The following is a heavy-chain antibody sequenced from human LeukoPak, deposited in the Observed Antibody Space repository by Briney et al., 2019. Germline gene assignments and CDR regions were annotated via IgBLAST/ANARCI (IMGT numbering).Heavy chain of an antibody. J-gene: IGHJ4*02. CDR3: AKGSSGYFFDL. Sequence: GWSLRLSCAASGFIFNNYGLVWVRQAPGKGLGGVSAISNDRGGTTYADFVKGRFSVSRDNSKNTLFLQMNSLRAEDTALYYCAKGSSGYFFDLWGQGTLVTVSS. D-gene: IGHD3-22*01. V-gene: IGHV3-23*01. CDR2: ISNDRGGT. CDR1: GFIFNNYG.